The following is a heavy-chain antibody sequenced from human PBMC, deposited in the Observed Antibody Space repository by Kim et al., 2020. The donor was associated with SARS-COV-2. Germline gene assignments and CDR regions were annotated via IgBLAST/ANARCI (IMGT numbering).Heavy chain of an antibody. CDR1: GYTFTDYY. CDR3: ARGLGHGTTDY. J-gene: IGHJ4*02. Sequence: ASVKVSCKASGYTFTDYYMHWVRQAPGQGLEWMGIINPSGGSTSYAQKFQGRVTMTRDTSTSTIYMELSSLRSEDTAVYYCARGLGHGTTDYWGQGTLVTVSS. CDR2: INPSGGST. D-gene: IGHD1-7*01. V-gene: IGHV1-46*01.